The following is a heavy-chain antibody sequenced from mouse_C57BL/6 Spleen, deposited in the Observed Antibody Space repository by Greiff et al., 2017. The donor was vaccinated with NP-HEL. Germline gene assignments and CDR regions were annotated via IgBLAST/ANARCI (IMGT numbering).Heavy chain of an antibody. J-gene: IGHJ2*01. CDR3: ARALLFTTAVAKGGLDY. V-gene: IGHV1-64*01. Sequence: QVQLQQPGAELVKPGASVKLSCKASGYTFTSYWMHWVKQRPGQGLEWIGMIHPNSGSTNYNEKFKSKATLTVDKSSSTAYMQLSSLTSEDSAVYYCARALLFTTAVAKGGLDYWGQGTTLTVSS. CDR2: IHPNSGST. D-gene: IGHD1-1*01. CDR1: GYTFTSYW.